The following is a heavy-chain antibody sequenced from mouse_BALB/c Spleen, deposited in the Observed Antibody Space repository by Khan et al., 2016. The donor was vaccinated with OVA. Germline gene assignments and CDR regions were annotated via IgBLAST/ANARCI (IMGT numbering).Heavy chain of an antibody. CDR2: ISCSGST. J-gene: IGHJ4*01. D-gene: IGHD1-1*01. CDR1: GYSITTNYA. Sequence: EVQLQESGPGLVKPSQSLSLTCTVTGYSITTNYAWDWIRQFPGNKLEWMGYISCSGSTSYNPSLKSRISITRDTSKNQFFLQLNSGTTEDTATYYCAGKNYYGYAVDYWGQGTSVTVSS. CDR3: AGKNYYGYAVDY. V-gene: IGHV3-2*02.